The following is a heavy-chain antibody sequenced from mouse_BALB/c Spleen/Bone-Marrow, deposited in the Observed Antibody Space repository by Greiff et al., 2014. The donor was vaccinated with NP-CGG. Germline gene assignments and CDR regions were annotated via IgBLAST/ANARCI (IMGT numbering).Heavy chain of an antibody. CDR1: GYTFTSYV. CDR3: ARSEYFGSSYDY. V-gene: IGHV1-14*01. Sequence: EVQLQESGPELVKPGASVRMSCKASGYTFTSYVMHWMKQKPGQGLEWIGYINPYNDGTKYNETFKGKATPTSDKSSSTAYMDLSSLTSEDSAVYFCARSEYFGSSYDYWGQGTTLTVSS. J-gene: IGHJ2*01. CDR2: INPYNDGT. D-gene: IGHD1-1*01.